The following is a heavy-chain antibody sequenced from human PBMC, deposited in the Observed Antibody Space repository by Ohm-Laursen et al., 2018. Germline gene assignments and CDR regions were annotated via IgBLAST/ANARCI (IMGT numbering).Heavy chain of an antibody. CDR3: AKTYSSGWTYYYYGMDV. D-gene: IGHD6-19*01. J-gene: IGHJ6*02. CDR1: GFTFSSYA. CDR2: IRGSGGSA. V-gene: IGHV3-23*01. Sequence: SLRLSCAASGFTFSSYAMSWVRQTPGKELEWVSVIRGSGGSAFYADSVKGRFTISRDNSKNTLYLQMNSLRAEDTAVYYCAKTYSSGWTYYYYGMDVWGQGTTVTVSS.